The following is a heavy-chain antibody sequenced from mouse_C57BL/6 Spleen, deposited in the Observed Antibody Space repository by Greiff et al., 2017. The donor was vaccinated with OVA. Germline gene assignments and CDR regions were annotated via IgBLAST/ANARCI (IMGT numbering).Heavy chain of an antibody. CDR2: IDPSDSYT. CDR1: GYTFTSYW. J-gene: IGHJ1*03. D-gene: IGHD4-1*01. Sequence: VQLQQPGAELVKPGASVKLSCKASGYTFTSYWMQWVKQRPGQGLEWIGEIDPSDSYTNYNQKFKGKATLTVDTSSSTAYMQLSSLTSEDSAVYYCARGAGSNWYFDVWGTGTTVTVSS. V-gene: IGHV1-50*01. CDR3: ARGAGSNWYFDV.